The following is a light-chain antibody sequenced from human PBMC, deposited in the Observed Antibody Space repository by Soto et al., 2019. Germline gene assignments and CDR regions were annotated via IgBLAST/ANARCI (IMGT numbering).Light chain of an antibody. Sequence: EIGLTQSPATLSLSPGERATLSCRASQSVSSYLAWYQQKPGQAPRLLIYDASNMATGIPARFGGSGSGTDFTLNISSLEPEDFAVNYCQQRSNWPPLTFGGGTKVEIK. CDR1: QSVSSY. CDR2: DAS. J-gene: IGKJ4*01. V-gene: IGKV3-11*01. CDR3: QQRSNWPPLT.